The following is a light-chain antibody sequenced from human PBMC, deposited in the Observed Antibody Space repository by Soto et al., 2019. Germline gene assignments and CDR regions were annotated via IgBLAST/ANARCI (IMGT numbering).Light chain of an antibody. V-gene: IGLV1-51*01. CDR3: GTWDSSLSAFV. CDR1: SSNIGNNY. J-gene: IGLJ2*01. CDR2: DNN. Sequence: QSVLTQPPSVSAAPGQKVTISCSGSSSNIGNNYVSWYQQLPGTAPKLLIYDNNKRPSGIPDRFSGSKSGTSATLGITGLQTGEEADYYCGTWDSSLSAFVFGGGTQLTVL.